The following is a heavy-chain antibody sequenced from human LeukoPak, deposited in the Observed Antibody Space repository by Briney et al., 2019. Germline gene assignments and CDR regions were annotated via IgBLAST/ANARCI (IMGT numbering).Heavy chain of an antibody. CDR1: GFTFSSYS. CDR2: IKSRTDGGTT. Sequence: KPGGSLRLSCAASGFTFSSYSMNWVRQAPGKGLEWVGRIKSRTDGGTTDYAAPVKGRFTISRDVSENTMYLHMNSLKTVDTAVYYCTTVYAGTAGDFDYWGQGTLVTVSS. J-gene: IGHJ4*02. V-gene: IGHV3-15*01. CDR3: TTVYAGTAGDFDY. D-gene: IGHD1-1*01.